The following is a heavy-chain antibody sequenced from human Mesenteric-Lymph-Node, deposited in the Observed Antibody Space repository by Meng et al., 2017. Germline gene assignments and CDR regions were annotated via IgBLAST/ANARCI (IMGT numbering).Heavy chain of an antibody. CDR1: GFTFSSYG. CDR3: TRDLTHVPLQRFDY. Sequence: GESLKISCAASGFTFSSYGFHWVRQAPGKGLEWVAVIWFDGGIEEYPDSVKGRFTISRDNAKNTVYLQMNSLRAEDTAVYYCTRDLTHVPLQRFDYWGQGTLVTVSS. D-gene: IGHD1-1*01. V-gene: IGHV3-33*01. CDR2: IWFDGGIE. J-gene: IGHJ4*02.